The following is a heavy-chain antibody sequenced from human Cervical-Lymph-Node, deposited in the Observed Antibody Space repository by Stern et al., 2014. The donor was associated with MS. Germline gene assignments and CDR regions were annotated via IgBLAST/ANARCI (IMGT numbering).Heavy chain of an antibody. Sequence: EVQLVESGGGLVQPGGSLRLSCAASGFAFRGYWMHWVRQVPGKGLVWVSRINSDATSPYYADSVKCRFPISRDNANKTLYLQLHSLIAEDTAVYFCASGSHGPRPPSFDHWGRGTLVTVSS. V-gene: IGHV3-74*01. J-gene: IGHJ4*02. CDR2: INSDATSP. CDR3: ASGSHGPRPPSFDH. D-gene: IGHD5-12*01. CDR1: GFAFRGYW.